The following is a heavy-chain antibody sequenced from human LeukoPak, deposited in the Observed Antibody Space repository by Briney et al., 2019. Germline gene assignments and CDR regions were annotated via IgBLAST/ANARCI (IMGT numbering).Heavy chain of an antibody. CDR1: GSSFSNYG. V-gene: IGHV3-33*01. CDR3: ARDHVYGGADY. CDR2: IWYDGSNK. D-gene: IGHD5/OR15-5a*01. J-gene: IGHJ4*02. Sequence: AGGSLRLSCAASGSSFSNYGMHWVRQAPGKGLEWLAVIWYDGSNKYYADSVKGRFTISRDNSKSSLFLQMNSLRTEDTALYYCARDHVYGGADYWGQGTLVTVSS.